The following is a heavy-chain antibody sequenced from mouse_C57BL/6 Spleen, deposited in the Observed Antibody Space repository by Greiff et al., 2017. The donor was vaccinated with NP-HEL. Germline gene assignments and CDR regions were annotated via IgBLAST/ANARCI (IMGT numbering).Heavy chain of an antibody. CDR3: ARRGALYDYDGWYFDV. D-gene: IGHD2-4*01. Sequence: VQLQQSGPELVKPGASVKIPCKASGYTFTDYNMDWVKQSHGKSLEWIGDINPNNGGPIYNQKFKGKATLTVDKSSSTAYMELRSLTSEDTAVYYCARRGALYDYDGWYFDVWGTGTTVTVSS. V-gene: IGHV1-18*01. CDR2: INPNNGGP. CDR1: GYTFTDYN. J-gene: IGHJ1*03.